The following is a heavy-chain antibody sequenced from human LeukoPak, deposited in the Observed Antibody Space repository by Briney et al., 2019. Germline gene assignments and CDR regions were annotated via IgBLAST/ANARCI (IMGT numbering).Heavy chain of an antibody. D-gene: IGHD4-17*01. CDR1: GGSISSYY. CDR3: ASADYDDYYIDF. V-gene: IGHV4-59*01. CDR2: IYYSGMT. Sequence: SETLSLTCTVSGGSISSYYWSWVRQPPGKGLEWIGYIYYSGMTNYNPSLKSRVTISLDTSKNQFSLKLSSVTAADTAVYYCASADYDDYYIDFWGQGTLVTVSS. J-gene: IGHJ4*02.